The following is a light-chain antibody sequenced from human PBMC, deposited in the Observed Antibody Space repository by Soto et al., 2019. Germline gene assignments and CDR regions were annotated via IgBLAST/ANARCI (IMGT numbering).Light chain of an antibody. Sequence: EIVLTQSPATLSLSPGERATLSCRASQSVSSDLAWYQQKPGQAPRLLIYDASNRATGVSARFSGSGSGTDFTLSTTSLEREDFAVYYCQQRSNWPLTFGGGTKVEIK. CDR1: QSVSSD. J-gene: IGKJ4*01. CDR2: DAS. CDR3: QQRSNWPLT. V-gene: IGKV3-11*01.